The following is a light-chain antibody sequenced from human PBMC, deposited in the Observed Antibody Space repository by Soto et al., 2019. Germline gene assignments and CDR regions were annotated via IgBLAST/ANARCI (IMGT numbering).Light chain of an antibody. V-gene: IGKV3-11*01. J-gene: IGKJ5*01. CDR1: QNVDGN. CDR2: DAS. Sequence: EIALTQSPATLSLSPGERATLSCRASQNVDGNLAWYQQKPGQAPRLLIYDASNRAHGIPARFSGSGSGTDFTLTISSLEPEDFAVYYCQQRKTWPPITFGQGTRLEIK. CDR3: QQRKTWPPIT.